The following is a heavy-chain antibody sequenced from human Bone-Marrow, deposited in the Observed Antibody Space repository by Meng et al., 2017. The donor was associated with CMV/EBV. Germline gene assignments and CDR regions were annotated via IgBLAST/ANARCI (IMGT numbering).Heavy chain of an antibody. J-gene: IGHJ4*02. D-gene: IGHD3-3*01. V-gene: IGHV3-30-3*01. CDR3: ARDVRITIFGVVIGSYAADY. CDR2: ISYDGSNK. Sequence: GESLKISCAASGFTFSSYAMHWVRQAPGKGLEWVAVISYDGSNKYYADSVKGRFTTSRDNSKNTLYLQMNSLRAEDTAVYYCARDVRITIFGVVIGSYAADYWGQGTLVTVSS. CDR1: GFTFSSYA.